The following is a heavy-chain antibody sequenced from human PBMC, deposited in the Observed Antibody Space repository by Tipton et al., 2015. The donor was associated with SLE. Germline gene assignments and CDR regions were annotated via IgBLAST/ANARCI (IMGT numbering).Heavy chain of an antibody. CDR3: ARSIAAREFDY. D-gene: IGHD6-6*01. J-gene: IGHJ4*02. Sequence: TLSLTCPVSGGSISSYYWSWIRQPPGKRLEWIGYIYYSGSTYYNPSLKSRVTISVDTSKNQFSLKLSSVTAADTAVYYCARSIAAREFDYWGQGTLVTVSS. CDR2: IYYSGST. CDR1: GGSISSYY. V-gene: IGHV4-59*06.